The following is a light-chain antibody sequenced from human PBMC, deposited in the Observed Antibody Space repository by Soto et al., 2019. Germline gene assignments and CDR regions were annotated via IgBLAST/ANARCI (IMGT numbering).Light chain of an antibody. Sequence: EIVLTQSPGTLSLSPGETATLSCRASQSVDSSNLAWYQQKPGQAPSLLIFGASTRATGIPDRFTGSGSGADFSLPISGLESEDFAVYDCQQFGSSPVTFGQGTKLEIK. CDR1: QSVDSSN. V-gene: IGKV3-20*01. J-gene: IGKJ2*01. CDR3: QQFGSSPVT. CDR2: GAS.